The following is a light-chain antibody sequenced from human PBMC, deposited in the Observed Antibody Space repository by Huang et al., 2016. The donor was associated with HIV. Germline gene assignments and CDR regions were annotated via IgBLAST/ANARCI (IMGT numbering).Light chain of an antibody. Sequence: EIVLTQSPATLSLSPGDRATLSCRASQSISTFLAWYQHKPGQAPRLLIYDASTRAAGSPPRFSGSGSGTDFTLTISSLEPEDFAIYYCQQRSNWPPLTFGGGTKVEIK. CDR1: QSISTF. CDR3: QQRSNWPPLT. J-gene: IGKJ4*01. V-gene: IGKV3-11*01. CDR2: DAS.